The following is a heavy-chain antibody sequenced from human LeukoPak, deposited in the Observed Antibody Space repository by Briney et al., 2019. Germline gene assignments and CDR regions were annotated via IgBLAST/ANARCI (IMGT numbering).Heavy chain of an antibody. D-gene: IGHD6-6*01. V-gene: IGHV3-30-3*01. Sequence: PGRSLRLSCAASGFTFSSYAMHWVRQAPGKGLEWVAVISYDGSNKYYADSGKGRFTISRDNSKNTLYLQMNSLRVEDTAVLYCARDWGLAARPRGYYYGMDVWGQGTTVTVSS. J-gene: IGHJ6*02. CDR1: GFTFSSYA. CDR2: ISYDGSNK. CDR3: ARDWGLAARPRGYYYGMDV.